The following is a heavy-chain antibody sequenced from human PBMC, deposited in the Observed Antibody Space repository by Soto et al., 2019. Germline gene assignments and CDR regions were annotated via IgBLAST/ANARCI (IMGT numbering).Heavy chain of an antibody. CDR2: ISYDGSNK. Sequence: GGSLRLSCAASGFTFSSYAMHWVRQAPGKGLEWVAVISYDGSNKYYADSVKGRFTISRDNSKNTLYLQMNSLRAEDTAVYYCARDPTLYSSSWYGDAFDIWGQGTMVTVSS. CDR1: GFTFSSYA. J-gene: IGHJ3*02. D-gene: IGHD6-13*01. CDR3: ARDPTLYSSSWYGDAFDI. V-gene: IGHV3-30-3*01.